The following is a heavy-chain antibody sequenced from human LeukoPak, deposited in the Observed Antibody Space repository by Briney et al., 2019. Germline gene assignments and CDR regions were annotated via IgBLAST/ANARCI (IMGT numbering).Heavy chain of an antibody. CDR1: GVSISSSNW. J-gene: IGHJ6*03. Sequence: PSGTLSLTCAVSGVSISSSNWWHWVRQPPGKGLEWIGEIYHSGSTYYNPSLKSRVTISVDTSKNQFSLKLSSVTAADTAVYYCARHLVGPYYYYYYYMDVWGKGTTVTISS. CDR2: IYHSGST. CDR3: ARHLVGPYYYYYYYMDV. V-gene: IGHV4-4*02.